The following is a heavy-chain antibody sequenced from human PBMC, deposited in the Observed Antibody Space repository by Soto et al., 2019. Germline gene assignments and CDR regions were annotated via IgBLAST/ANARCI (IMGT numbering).Heavy chain of an antibody. CDR3: ARDPSHCSSTSCYYYYYYGMDV. CDR1: GFTFSSYA. J-gene: IGHJ6*02. V-gene: IGHV3-30-3*01. CDR2: ISYDGSNK. Sequence: QVQLVESGGGVVQPGRSLRLSCAASGFTFSSYAMHWVRQAPGKGLEWVAVISYDGSNKYYADSVKGRFTISRDNSENTLYLQMNSLRAEDTAVYYCARDPSHCSSTSCYYYYYYGMDVWGQGTTVTVSS. D-gene: IGHD2-2*01.